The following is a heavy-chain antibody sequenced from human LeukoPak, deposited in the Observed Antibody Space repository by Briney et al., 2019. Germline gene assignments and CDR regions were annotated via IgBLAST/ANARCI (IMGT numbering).Heavy chain of an antibody. CDR1: GYTFTGYY. Sequence: ASVKVSCKASGYTFTGYYMHWVRQAPGQGLEWMGWINPNSGGTNYAHKLQGRVTMTTDTSTSTAYMELRSLRSDDTAVYYCARHRSRMVRGGDWFDPWGQGTLVTVSS. CDR3: ARHRSRMVRGGDWFDP. V-gene: IGHV1-2*02. D-gene: IGHD3-10*01. J-gene: IGHJ5*02. CDR2: INPNSGGT.